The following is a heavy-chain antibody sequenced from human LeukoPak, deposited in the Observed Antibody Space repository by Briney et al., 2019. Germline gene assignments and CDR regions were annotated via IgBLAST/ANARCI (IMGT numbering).Heavy chain of an antibody. D-gene: IGHD3-22*01. V-gene: IGHV4-39*07. Sequence: SETLSLTCTVSGGSISSSSYYWGWIRQPPGKGLEWIGSIYYSGSTYYNPSLKSRVTISVDTSKNQFSLKLSSVTAADTAVYYCAREGYGDSSPIDYWGQGTLLTVSS. CDR2: IYYSGST. CDR1: GGSISSSSYY. J-gene: IGHJ4*02. CDR3: AREGYGDSSPIDY.